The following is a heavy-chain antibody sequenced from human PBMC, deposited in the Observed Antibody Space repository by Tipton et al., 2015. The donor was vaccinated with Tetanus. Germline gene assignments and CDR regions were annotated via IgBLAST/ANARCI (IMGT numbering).Heavy chain of an antibody. D-gene: IGHD3-9*01. CDR1: DGSFNAYY. CDR3: ARSGYYSRAYYHYRMDV. CDR2: VNQSGST. J-gene: IGHJ6*02. Sequence: TLSLTCGVSDGSFNAYYWSWIRQTPGKGLEWIGEVNQSGSTKYNPSFNSRAAISVDTSKSQFSLRVRSVTAADTAVYYCARSGYYSRAYYHYRMDVWGQGTTVSVSS. V-gene: IGHV4-34*01.